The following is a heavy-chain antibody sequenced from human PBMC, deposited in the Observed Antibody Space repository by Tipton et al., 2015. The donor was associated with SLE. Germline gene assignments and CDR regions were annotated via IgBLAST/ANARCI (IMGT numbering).Heavy chain of an antibody. CDR2: IYYSGST. V-gene: IGHV4-59*08. J-gene: IGHJ6*02. Sequence: TLSLTCTVSGGSISSYYWSWIRQPPGKGLEWIGYIYYSGSTNYNPSLKSRVTISVDTSKNQFSLKLSSVTAADTAVYYCARGRYCSGGSCCYGMDVWGQGTTVTVSS. CDR1: GGSISSYY. CDR3: ARGRYCSGGSCCYGMDV. D-gene: IGHD2-15*01.